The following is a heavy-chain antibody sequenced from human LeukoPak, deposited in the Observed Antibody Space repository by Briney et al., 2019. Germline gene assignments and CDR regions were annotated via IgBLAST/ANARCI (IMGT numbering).Heavy chain of an antibody. CDR2: INPNSGGT. CDR1: GYTFTGYY. CDR3: ARDVSGSYRYNWFDP. D-gene: IGHD1-26*01. J-gene: IGHJ5*02. V-gene: IGHV1-2*02. Sequence: ASVKVSCKASGYTFTGYYMHWVRQAPGQGLEWMGWINPNSGGTNYAQKFQGRVTMTRDTSISTAYMELNRLRSDDTAVYYCARDVSGSYRYNWFDPWGQGTLVTVSS.